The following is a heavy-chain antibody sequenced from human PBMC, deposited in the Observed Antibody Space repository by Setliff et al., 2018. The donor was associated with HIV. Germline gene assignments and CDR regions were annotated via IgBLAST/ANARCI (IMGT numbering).Heavy chain of an antibody. CDR2: INPNSGGT. Sequence: ASVKVSCKASGYTFTGYYTHWVRQAPGQGLEWMERINPNSGGTNYARKFQGRVTMTRDTSITTAYMELSRLRSDDTAVYYCARGTRVGANDAFDIWGQGTMVTVSS. D-gene: IGHD1-26*01. CDR1: GYTFTGYY. V-gene: IGHV1-2*06. J-gene: IGHJ3*02. CDR3: ARGTRVGANDAFDI.